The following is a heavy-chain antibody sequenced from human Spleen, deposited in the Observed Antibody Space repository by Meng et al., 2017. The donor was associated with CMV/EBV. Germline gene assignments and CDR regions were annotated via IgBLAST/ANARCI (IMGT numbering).Heavy chain of an antibody. V-gene: IGHV5-51*01. D-gene: IGHD2-2*01. CDR3: ARQLVQASNWYFDL. J-gene: IGHJ2*01. CDR1: GYSFANYW. Sequence: GESLKISCKGSGYSFANYWIDWVRQMPGKGLEWVAVIYPDDSDARYSPSFQGQVTISVDKSINTAYLRWSSVKASDTAIYYCARQLVQASNWYFDLWGRGTLVTVSS. CDR2: IYPDDSDA.